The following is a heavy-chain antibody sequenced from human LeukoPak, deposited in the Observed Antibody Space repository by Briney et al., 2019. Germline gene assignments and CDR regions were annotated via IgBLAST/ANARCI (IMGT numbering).Heavy chain of an antibody. CDR3: ASSYPYYYDSSGYYWGYYYYYYMDV. J-gene: IGHJ6*03. Sequence: GGSLRLSCAASGFTFSDYYMSWIRQAPGKGLEWVSYISSSGSTIYYADSVKGRFTISRDNSKNTLYLQMNSLRAEDTAVYYCASSYPYYYDSSGYYWGYYYYYYMDVWGKGTTVTISS. V-gene: IGHV3-11*04. CDR1: GFTFSDYY. CDR2: ISSSGSTI. D-gene: IGHD3-22*01.